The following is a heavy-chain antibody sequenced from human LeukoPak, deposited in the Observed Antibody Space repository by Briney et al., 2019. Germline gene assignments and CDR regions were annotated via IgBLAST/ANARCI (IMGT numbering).Heavy chain of an antibody. CDR2: INPNSGGT. CDR3: AKSEYDFWSGYWIDY. Sequence: ASVKVSCKASGYTFTTYGISWVRQAPGQGLEWMGWINPNSGGTNYAQKFQGRVTMTRDTSISTAYMELSRLRSDDTAVYYCAKSEYDFWSGYWIDYWGQGTLVTVSS. J-gene: IGHJ4*02. CDR1: GYTFTTYG. D-gene: IGHD3-3*01. V-gene: IGHV1-2*02.